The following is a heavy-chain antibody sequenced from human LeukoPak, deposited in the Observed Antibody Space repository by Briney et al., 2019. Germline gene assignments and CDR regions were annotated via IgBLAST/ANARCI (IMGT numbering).Heavy chain of an antibody. J-gene: IGHJ4*02. CDR1: GFTFSNYG. CDR2: ISYDGSNK. Sequence: GGSLRLSCAASGFTFSNYGINWVRQAPGKGLEWVAVISYDGSNKYYADSVKGRFTITRDNSKNTLYLQMNSLRAEDTAVYYCAKDGNHPTYYYDSSGPYYFDYWGQGTLVTVSS. CDR3: AKDGNHPTYYYDSSGPYYFDY. D-gene: IGHD3-22*01. V-gene: IGHV3-30*18.